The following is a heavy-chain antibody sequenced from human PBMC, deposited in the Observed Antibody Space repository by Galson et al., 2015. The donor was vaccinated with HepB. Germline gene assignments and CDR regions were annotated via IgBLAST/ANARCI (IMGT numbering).Heavy chain of an antibody. J-gene: IGHJ3*02. CDR1: GDSVSSNSAA. Sequence: CAISGDSVSSNSAAWNWIRQSPSRGLEWLGRTYYRSKWYNDYAVSVKSRITINPDTSKNQFSLQLNSVTPEDTAVYYCARDPPPLVGAGVLGAFDIWGQGTMVTVSS. CDR2: TYYRSKWYN. D-gene: IGHD1-26*01. V-gene: IGHV6-1*01. CDR3: ARDPPPLVGAGVLGAFDI.